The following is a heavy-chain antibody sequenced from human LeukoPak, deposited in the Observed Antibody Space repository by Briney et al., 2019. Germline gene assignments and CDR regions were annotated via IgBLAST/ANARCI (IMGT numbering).Heavy chain of an antibody. Sequence: QPVGSLRLSCAASGFTFSNYWMLWVRQAPGKGLVWVSRLNIDGGTTIYADSVKGRFTISRDDAKNTLYLQMNSLRAEDTAVYYCARDRGGDAFDIWGQGTMVTVYS. CDR2: LNIDGGTT. CDR1: GFTFSNYW. CDR3: ARDRGGDAFDI. V-gene: IGHV3-74*01. J-gene: IGHJ3*02.